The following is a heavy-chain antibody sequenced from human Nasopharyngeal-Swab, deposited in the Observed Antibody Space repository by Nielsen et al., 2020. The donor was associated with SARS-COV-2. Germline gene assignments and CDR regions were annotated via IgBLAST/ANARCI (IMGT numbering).Heavy chain of an antibody. CDR3: ARASSSRPFDY. Sequence: GESLKISCAASGFTVSSNYMSWVRQAPGKGLEWVSVIYSGGSTYYADSVKSRFTISRHNSKNTLYLQMNSLRAEDTAVYYCARASSSRPFDYWGQGTLVTVSS. V-gene: IGHV3-53*04. CDR2: IYSGGST. CDR1: GFTVSSNY. D-gene: IGHD6-6*01. J-gene: IGHJ4*02.